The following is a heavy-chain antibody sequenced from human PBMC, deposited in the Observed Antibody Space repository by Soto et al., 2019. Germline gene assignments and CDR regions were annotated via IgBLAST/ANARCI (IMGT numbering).Heavy chain of an antibody. D-gene: IGHD3-3*01. J-gene: IGHJ5*02. CDR1: GFTFSSYA. Sequence: VGSLRLSCAASGFTFSSYAMHWVRQAPGKGLEWVAVISYDGSNKYYADSVKGRFTISRDNSKNTLYLQMNSLRAEDTAVYYSASTPLLYYDVYQWNNWFDPWGQGKLVTV. V-gene: IGHV3-30-3*01. CDR2: ISYDGSNK. CDR3: ASTPLLYYDVYQWNNWFDP.